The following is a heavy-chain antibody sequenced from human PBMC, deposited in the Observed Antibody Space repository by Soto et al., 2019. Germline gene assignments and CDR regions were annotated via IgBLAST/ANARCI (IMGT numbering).Heavy chain of an antibody. V-gene: IGHV3-21*01. CDR2: ISSSSSYI. CDR3: ARDAAHYYDSSGPFDY. D-gene: IGHD3-22*01. CDR1: GFTFSSYS. J-gene: IGHJ4*02. Sequence: PGGSLRLSCAASGFTFSSYSMNWVRQAPGKGLEWVSSISSSSSYIYYADSVKGRFTISRDNAKNSLYLQMNSLRAEDTAVYYCARDAAHYYDSSGPFDYWGQGTLVTVSS.